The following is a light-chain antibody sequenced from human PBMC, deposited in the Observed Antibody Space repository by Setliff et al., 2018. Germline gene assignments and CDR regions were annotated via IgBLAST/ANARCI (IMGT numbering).Light chain of an antibody. V-gene: IGLV2-8*01. J-gene: IGLJ1*01. Sequence: QSVLTQPPSASGSPGQSVTISCTRTSSGVGGINHVSWYQQHPGKAPRLMIFEVSKRPSGVPDRFSGSKSGNTASLTVSGLQAEDEADYYCSSYAGNYIYVFGTGTKVTVL. CDR3: SSYAGNYIYV. CDR2: EVS. CDR1: SSGVGGINH.